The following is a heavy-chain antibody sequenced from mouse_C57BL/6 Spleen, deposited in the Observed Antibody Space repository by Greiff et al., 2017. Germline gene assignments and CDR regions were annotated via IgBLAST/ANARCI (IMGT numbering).Heavy chain of an antibody. J-gene: IGHJ3*01. V-gene: IGHV1-80*01. D-gene: IGHD1-1*01. CDR2: IYPGDGDT. Sequence: VQLQQSGAELVKPGASVKISCKASGYAFSSYWMNWVKQRPGKGLEWIGQIYPGDGDTNYNGKFKGKATLTADKSSSTAYMQLSSLTSEDSAVYFCARGASSSSSWFAYWGQGTLVTVSA. CDR1: GYAFSSYW. CDR3: ARGASSSSSWFAY.